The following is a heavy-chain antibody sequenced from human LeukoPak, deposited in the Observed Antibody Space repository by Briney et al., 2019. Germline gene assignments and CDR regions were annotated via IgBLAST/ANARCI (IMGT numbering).Heavy chain of an antibody. V-gene: IGHV4-4*07. CDR3: ARDPNLAMVEYYFDY. CDR2: IYTSGST. CDR1: GGSISSYY. J-gene: IGHJ4*02. Sequence: SETLSLTCTVSGGSISSYYWSWIRQPAGKGLEWIGRIYTSGSTNYNPSLKSRVTMSVDTSKNQFSLKLSSVTAADTAVYYCARDPNLAMVEYYFDYWGQGTLVTVSS. D-gene: IGHD5-18*01.